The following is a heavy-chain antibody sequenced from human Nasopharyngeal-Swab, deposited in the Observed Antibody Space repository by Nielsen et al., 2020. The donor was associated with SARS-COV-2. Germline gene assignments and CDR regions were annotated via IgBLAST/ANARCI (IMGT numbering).Heavy chain of an antibody. CDR2: INWDDHK. CDR3: ARMYSTGYYYYGMDI. D-gene: IGHD3-10*01. V-gene: IGHV2-70*01. J-gene: IGHJ6*02. CDR1: GFPLSASGMC. Sequence: SGPTLVKSTQTLTLTCTFSGFPLSASGMCVTWIRQTPGKALEWLALINWDDHKYYSTSLRTRLNISKDTSKNQVVLTMTNMDPVDTGTYYCARMYSTGYYYYGMDIWGQGTTVTVSS.